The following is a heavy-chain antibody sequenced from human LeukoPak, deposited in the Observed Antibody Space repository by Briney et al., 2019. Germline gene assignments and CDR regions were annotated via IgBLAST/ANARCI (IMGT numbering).Heavy chain of an antibody. V-gene: IGHV3-30*02. CDR1: GFTFSSYG. CDR2: IRYDGSNK. D-gene: IGHD6-13*01. J-gene: IGHJ4*02. CDR3: ARGGPAAGRFDY. Sequence: GGSLRLSCAASGFTFSSYGIHWVRQATGKGLKWVAFIRYDGSNKYYADSVKGRFTISRDNSKNTLYLQMNSLRAEDTAVYYCARGGPAAGRFDYWGQGTLVTVSS.